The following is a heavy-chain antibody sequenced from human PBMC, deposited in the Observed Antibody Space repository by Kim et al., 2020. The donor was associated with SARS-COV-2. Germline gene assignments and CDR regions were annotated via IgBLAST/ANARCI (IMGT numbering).Heavy chain of an antibody. Sequence: GGSLRLSCAASGFTFNKSGMNWVRQTPGKGLEWVANITYDGNKKNYVDSVKGRFTISRDNSENSVYLQMNSLTAEDTAVYYCVKAYGSRAEGYYGQGTLCTVSP. CDR1: GFTFNKSG. CDR3: VKAYGSRAEGY. CDR2: ITYDGNKK. J-gene: IGHJ4*02. D-gene: IGHD6-19*01. V-gene: IGHV3-7*01.